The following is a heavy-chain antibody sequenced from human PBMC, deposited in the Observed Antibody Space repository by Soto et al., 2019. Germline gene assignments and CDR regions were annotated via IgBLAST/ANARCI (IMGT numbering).Heavy chain of an antibody. CDR2: INHSGST. J-gene: IGHJ5*02. D-gene: IGHD6-13*01. CDR3: ARSGTKYSSSWYRWFDP. Sequence: PSATLSLTCAVYGGSFSGYYWSWIRQPPGKGLEWIGEINHSGSTNYNPSLKSRVTISVDTSKNQFSLKLSSVTAADTAVYYCARSGTKYSSSWYRWFDPWGQGTLVTVSS. V-gene: IGHV4-34*01. CDR1: GGSFSGYY.